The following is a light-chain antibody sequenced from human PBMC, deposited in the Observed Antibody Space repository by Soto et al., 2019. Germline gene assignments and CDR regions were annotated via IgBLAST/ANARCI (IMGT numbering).Light chain of an antibody. CDR3: QQYNNWPTT. V-gene: IGKV3D-15*01. Sequence: EIVMTQSPATLSVSPGERATLSCRASQSVSGDLAWYQQKPGQAPRLLIYGASTRATGIPARFSGSGSGTEFTLTISSLQSEDFAVYYCQQYNNWPTTFGQGTKVEIK. J-gene: IGKJ1*01. CDR2: GAS. CDR1: QSVSGD.